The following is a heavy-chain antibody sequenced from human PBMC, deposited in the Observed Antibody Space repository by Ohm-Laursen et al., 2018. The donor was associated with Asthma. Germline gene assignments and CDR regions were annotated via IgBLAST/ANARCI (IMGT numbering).Heavy chain of an antibody. D-gene: IGHD3-9*01. CDR1: GFTFSDFN. J-gene: IGHJ6*02. CDR3: AKDLNGFDWLLSRSSGMDV. V-gene: IGHV3-30*18. Sequence: SLRLSCSASGFTFSDFNMHWVRQAPGKGLEWVAVISYDGSNKYYADSVKGRFTISRDNSKNTLYLQMNSLRAEDTAVYYCAKDLNGFDWLLSRSSGMDVWGRGTTVTVSS. CDR2: ISYDGSNK.